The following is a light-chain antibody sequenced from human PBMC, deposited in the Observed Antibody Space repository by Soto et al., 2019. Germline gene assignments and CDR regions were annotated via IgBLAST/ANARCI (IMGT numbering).Light chain of an antibody. CDR2: KVS. J-gene: IGKJ2*01. CDR1: QSLEYSDGNTY. V-gene: IGKV2-30*01. Sequence: DVVMTQSPLSLPVSLGQPASISCRSSQSLEYSDGNTYLNWFQQRPGQSPRRLIYKVSNRDSGVPDRFSGSGSGTDFTLEISRVEAEDVGVYYCMQGTHWPPYTFGQGIKLEIK. CDR3: MQGTHWPPYT.